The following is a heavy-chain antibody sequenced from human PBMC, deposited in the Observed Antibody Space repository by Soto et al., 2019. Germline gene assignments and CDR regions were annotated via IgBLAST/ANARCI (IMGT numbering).Heavy chain of an antibody. CDR2: INPNGGIT. CDR1: GYTFTHYY. Sequence: QVQLVQSGAEVKKPGASVRVSCKASGYTFTHYYIHWVRQAPGHGLEWMGIINPNGGITTYAQKFRAGFSMTRHTSTSTVYLALSSLRSEDSTVYYCATSVNSAMAFDYWGQGTLVTVSS. J-gene: IGHJ4*02. CDR3: ATSVNSAMAFDY. V-gene: IGHV1-46*01. D-gene: IGHD5-18*01.